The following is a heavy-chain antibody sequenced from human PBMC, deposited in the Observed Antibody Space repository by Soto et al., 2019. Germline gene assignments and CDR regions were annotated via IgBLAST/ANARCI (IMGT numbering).Heavy chain of an antibody. CDR1: GGSISSSSYY. CDR2: IYYSGST. CDR3: ATLIGTRLIRFLEWQEGWSFDY. J-gene: IGHJ4*02. D-gene: IGHD3-3*01. Sequence: PSETLSLTCTVSGGSISSSSYYWGWIRQPPGKGLEWIGSIYYSGSTYYNPSLKSRVTISIDTSKNQFSLKLSSVTAADTAVYYCATLIGTRLIRFLEWQEGWSFDYWGQGTLVTVSS. V-gene: IGHV4-39*01.